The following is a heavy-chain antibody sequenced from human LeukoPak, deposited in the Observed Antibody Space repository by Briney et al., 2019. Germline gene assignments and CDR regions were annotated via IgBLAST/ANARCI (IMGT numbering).Heavy chain of an antibody. V-gene: IGHV4-30-2*01. CDR1: GGSISSGGYS. CDR2: IYHSGST. CDR3: ARADNYYDSSGYYSLWFDP. J-gene: IGHJ5*02. D-gene: IGHD3-22*01. Sequence: SQTLSLTCAVSGGSISSGGYSWSWLRQPPGKGLEWIVYIYHSGSTYYNPSLKSRFTISVDRSKNQFSLKLSSVTAADTAVYYCARADNYYDSSGYYSLWFDPWGQGTLVTVSS.